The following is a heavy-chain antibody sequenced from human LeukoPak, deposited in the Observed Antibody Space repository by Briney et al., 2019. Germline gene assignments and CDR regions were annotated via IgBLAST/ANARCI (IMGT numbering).Heavy chain of an antibody. CDR3: ARSTEDYYDSSGSLDY. V-gene: IGHV4-59*01. J-gene: IGHJ4*02. CDR2: IYYSGST. CDR1: GGSISSYY. D-gene: IGHD3-22*01. Sequence: PSETLSLTCTVSGGSISSYYWSWIRQPPGKGVEWIGYIYYSGSTNYNPSLKSRVTISVDTSKNQFSLKLSSVTAADTAVYYCARSTEDYYDSSGSLDYWGQGTLVTVSS.